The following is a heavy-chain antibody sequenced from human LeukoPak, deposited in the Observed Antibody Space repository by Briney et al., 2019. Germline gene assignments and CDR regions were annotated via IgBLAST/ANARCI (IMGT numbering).Heavy chain of an antibody. Sequence: SETLSLTCTVSGYSISSGYYWGWIRQPPGKGLEWIGSIYHSGSTYYNPSLKSRVTISVDTSKNQFSLKLSSVTAADTAVYYCARQGILTGYPDAFDIWGQGTMVTVSS. V-gene: IGHV4-38-2*02. J-gene: IGHJ3*02. D-gene: IGHD3-9*01. CDR2: IYHSGST. CDR1: GYSISSGYY. CDR3: ARQGILTGYPDAFDI.